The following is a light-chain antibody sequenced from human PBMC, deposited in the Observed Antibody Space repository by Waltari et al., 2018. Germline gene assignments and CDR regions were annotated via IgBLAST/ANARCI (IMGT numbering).Light chain of an antibody. CDR2: KDS. J-gene: IGLJ2*01. CDR3: QSADRSSTPI. Sequence: SDELTQPPSVSVSPGQTATITCPGHPLPKQYPSWYQRKAGQAPVLIIYKDSERPSGIPQRFSGSSSGTTVTLTINGVQAEDDADYFCQSADRSSTPIFGGGTKLTVL. V-gene: IGLV3-25*03. CDR1: PLPKQY.